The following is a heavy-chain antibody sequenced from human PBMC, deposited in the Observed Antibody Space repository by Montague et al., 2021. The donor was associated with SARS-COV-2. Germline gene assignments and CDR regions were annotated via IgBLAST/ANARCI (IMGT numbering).Heavy chain of an antibody. J-gene: IGHJ5*02. D-gene: IGHD2-2*01. V-gene: IGHV4-39*01. Sequence: SETLSLTCTVSGGSISSSSYYWGWIRQPPGNVLEWIGSIYYSGSTYYTPSLKSRVTISVDTSKNQFSLKLSSVTAADTAVYYCGRLKAPYCSSTSCYSGSWFDPWGQGTLVTASS. CDR1: GGSISSSSYY. CDR3: GRLKAPYCSSTSCYSGSWFDP. CDR2: IYYSGST.